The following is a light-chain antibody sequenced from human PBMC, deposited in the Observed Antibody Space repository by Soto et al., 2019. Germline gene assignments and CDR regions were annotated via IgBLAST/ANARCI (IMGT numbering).Light chain of an antibody. Sequence: FMLTQPHSVSESPGKTVTISCTRSGGSIASNYVQWYQQRPGSAPTTVIYEDNQRPSGVPDRFSGSIDGSSNSASLTISGLKTEDEADYYCQSYDSSNVVFGGGTKVTVL. CDR2: EDN. CDR3: QSYDSSNVV. V-gene: IGLV6-57*03. CDR1: GGSIASNY. J-gene: IGLJ3*02.